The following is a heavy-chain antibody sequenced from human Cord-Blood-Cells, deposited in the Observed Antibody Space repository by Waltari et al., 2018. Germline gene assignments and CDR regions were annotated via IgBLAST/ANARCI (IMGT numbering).Heavy chain of an antibody. D-gene: IGHD2-21*02. V-gene: IGHV1-46*03. CDR1: GYTFTSYY. J-gene: IGHJ2*01. CDR2: INPSGGST. CDR3: ARAAVVTAGPTRYFDL. Sequence: PGASVKVSCKASGYTFTSYYMHWVRQAPGQGLEWMGIINPSGGSTSYAQKFQGRVTMTRDTSTSTVYMELSSLRSEDTAVYYCARAAVVTAGPTRYFDLWGRGTLVTVSS.